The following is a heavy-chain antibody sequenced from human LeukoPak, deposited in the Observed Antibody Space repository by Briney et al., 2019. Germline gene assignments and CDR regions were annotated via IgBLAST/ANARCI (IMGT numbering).Heavy chain of an antibody. CDR1: GFSVSSNY. J-gene: IGHJ4*02. D-gene: IGHD6-13*01. CDR2: IYSGGST. CDR3: ARAPGIAYFDY. V-gene: IGHV3-66*01. Sequence: AGGSLRLSCAASGFSVSSNYMSWVRQAPGKGLEWVSVIYSGGSTHCADSVKGRFTISRDNSKNTLYLQMNSLRAEDTAVYYCARAPGIAYFDYWGQGTLVTVSS.